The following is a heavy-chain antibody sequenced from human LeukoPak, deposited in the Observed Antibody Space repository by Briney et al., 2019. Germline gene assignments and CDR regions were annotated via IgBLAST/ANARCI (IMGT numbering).Heavy chain of an antibody. CDR3: ARVRFPADC. D-gene: IGHD2-2*01. CDR1: GFTFETYW. V-gene: IGHV3-7*01. Sequence: PGGSLRLSCVASGFTFETYWMSWVRQAPGKGLEWLANIKHDGREKYYVDSVKGRFTTSRGNAKASVYLHMNSLRVEDTAIYYCARVRFPADCWGQGTLVTVSS. J-gene: IGHJ4*02. CDR2: IKHDGREK.